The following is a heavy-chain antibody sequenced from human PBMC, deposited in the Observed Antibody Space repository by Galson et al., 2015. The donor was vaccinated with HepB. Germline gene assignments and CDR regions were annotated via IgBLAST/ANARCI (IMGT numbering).Heavy chain of an antibody. V-gene: IGHV3-30*04. CDR1: RFSVSDYA. D-gene: IGHD6-19*01. Sequence: SLRLSCAASRFSVSDYAMYWVRQAPGKGLEWVAVISYDGSNKYYADSVKGRFTISRDNSKNTLYLQMNSLRAEDTALYYCAKDPYLYSALAGTMAGFDYWGQGTLVTVSS. CDR2: ISYDGSNK. J-gene: IGHJ4*02. CDR3: AKDPYLYSALAGTMAGFDY.